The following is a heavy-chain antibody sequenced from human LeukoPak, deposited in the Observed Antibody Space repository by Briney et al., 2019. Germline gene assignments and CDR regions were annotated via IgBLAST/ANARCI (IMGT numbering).Heavy chain of an antibody. D-gene: IGHD6-19*01. CDR3: ARVRYSGGWRNSMDAFDI. V-gene: IGHV3-74*01. Sequence: PGGSLRLSCAASGFTFSSYWMHWVRQAPGKGLVWVSRINSDGSSTRYADSVKGRYTISRDHAKNTLYLQMNSQRAEDTAVYYCARVRYSGGWRNSMDAFDIWGQGTMVTVSS. CDR1: GFTFSSYW. CDR2: INSDGSST. J-gene: IGHJ3*02.